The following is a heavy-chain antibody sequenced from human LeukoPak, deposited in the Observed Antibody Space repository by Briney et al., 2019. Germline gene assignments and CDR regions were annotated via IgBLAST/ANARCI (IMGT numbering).Heavy chain of an antibody. CDR3: ARDTYSRWQTDY. CDR2: ISSSGGDT. D-gene: IGHD4-23*01. Sequence: PGGSLRLSCAASGFTLSIYAMSWVRQAPGKGLEWVSTISSSGGDTYYADSVKGRFTISRDNSKNTLYLQMNSLRAEDTAVYYCARDTYSRWQTDYWGQGTLVTVSS. V-gene: IGHV3-23*01. CDR1: GFTLSIYA. J-gene: IGHJ4*02.